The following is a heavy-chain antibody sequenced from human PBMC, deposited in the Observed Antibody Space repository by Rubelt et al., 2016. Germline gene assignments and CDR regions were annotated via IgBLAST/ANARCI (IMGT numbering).Heavy chain of an antibody. J-gene: IGHJ4*02. CDR1: SSYG. CDR3: ARTYY. V-gene: IGHV3-48*01. CDR2: ISNGGSTI. D-gene: IGHD3-16*01. Sequence: SSYGMHWVRQAPGKGLEWVSSISNGGSTIFYADSVKGRFTISRDNGKNSLYLQMNNLRAEDTAVYYCARTYYWGQGTLVTVSS.